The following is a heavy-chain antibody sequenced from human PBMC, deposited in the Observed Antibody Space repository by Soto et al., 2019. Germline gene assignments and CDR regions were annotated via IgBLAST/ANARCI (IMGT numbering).Heavy chain of an antibody. V-gene: IGHV4-39*01. CDR1: GGSISSSSYY. CDR3: ARRISSGWGYWFDP. D-gene: IGHD6-19*01. J-gene: IGHJ5*02. Sequence: SETLSLTCTVSGGSISSSSYYWGWIRQPPGKGLEWIGSIYYSWSTSYNPSLKSRVTLSVDTSKNQFSLKLSSVTAADTAVYYCARRISSGWGYWFDPWGQGTLVTVSS. CDR2: IYYSWST.